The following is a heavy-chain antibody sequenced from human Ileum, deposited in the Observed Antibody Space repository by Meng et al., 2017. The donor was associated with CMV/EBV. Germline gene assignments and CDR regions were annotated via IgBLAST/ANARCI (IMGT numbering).Heavy chain of an antibody. CDR2: INQYGST. Sequence: QVQTQPGGAGLLKPAESLSLTCSLGGSFSPYTWSWIRQAPGKGLEWIGEINQYGSTNFNPSVKSRVTISRDTSKNQFSLRLNSVTAADAAVYYCVTADHHAIKYWGQGTLVTVSS. CDR1: GSFSPYT. V-gene: IGHV4-34*01. CDR3: VTADHHAIKY. J-gene: IGHJ4*02. D-gene: IGHD5-12*01.